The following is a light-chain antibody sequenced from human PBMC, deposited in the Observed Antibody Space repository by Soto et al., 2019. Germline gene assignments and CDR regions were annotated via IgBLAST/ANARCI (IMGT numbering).Light chain of an antibody. Sequence: QSALTQPPSVSGAPGQRVTISCTGSSSNIGAGYDVHWYQQLPGTAPKLLIYGNSNRPSGVPDRFSGSKSGTSASLAITGFQAEDEANYYSQSYDTSLMGFSGTGSRSPS. J-gene: IGLJ1*01. V-gene: IGLV1-40*01. CDR2: GNS. CDR3: QSYDTSLMGF. CDR1: SSNIGAGYD.